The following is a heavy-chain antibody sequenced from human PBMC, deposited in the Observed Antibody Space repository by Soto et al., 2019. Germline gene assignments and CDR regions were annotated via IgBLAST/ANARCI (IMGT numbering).Heavy chain of an antibody. V-gene: IGHV4-31*03. CDR2: MYYSGST. D-gene: IGHD3-22*01. CDR3: ARDHELIYYDSSRHRPSSCYYGMDV. CDR1: GGSISSGGYY. J-gene: IGHJ6*02. Sequence: SETLSLACTVSGGSISSGGYYWSWIRQHPGKGLEWIGYMYYSGSTYYNPSLKSRVTISVDTSKNQFSLKLSSVTAADTAVYYCARDHELIYYDSSRHRPSSCYYGMDVWGQGTTVTVSS.